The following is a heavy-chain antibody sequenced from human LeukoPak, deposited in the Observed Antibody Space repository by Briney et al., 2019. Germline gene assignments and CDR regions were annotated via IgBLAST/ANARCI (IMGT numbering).Heavy chain of an antibody. Sequence: GGSLRLSCAASGFTFSSYAMSWVRQAPGKGLEWVSAITSSGGTTYYADSVKGRFTISRDNSKNTLYLQMNNLRAEDTAVYYCAKDPPHVSWLFDYWGQGTLVTVSS. J-gene: IGHJ4*02. V-gene: IGHV3-23*01. CDR3: AKDPPHVSWLFDY. CDR1: GFTFSSYA. CDR2: ITSSGGTT. D-gene: IGHD3-16*01.